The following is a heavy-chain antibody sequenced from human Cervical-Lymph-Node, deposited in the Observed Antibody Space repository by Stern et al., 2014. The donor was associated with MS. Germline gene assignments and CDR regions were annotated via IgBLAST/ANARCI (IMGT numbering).Heavy chain of an antibody. CDR3: ARDRGLRPYGVDV. V-gene: IGHV1-18*01. D-gene: IGHD3-16*01. J-gene: IGHJ6*02. CDR2: ISAYNGNT. CDR1: GYTFTTYG. Sequence: VQLVESGAEVKKPGASVKVSCKASGYTFTTYGISWVQQAPGQGLEWMGWISAYNGNTKVAQSFQGRVTVTTDTSTSTAYMELRSLRSDDTAVYYCARDRGLRPYGVDVWGQGTTVTVSS.